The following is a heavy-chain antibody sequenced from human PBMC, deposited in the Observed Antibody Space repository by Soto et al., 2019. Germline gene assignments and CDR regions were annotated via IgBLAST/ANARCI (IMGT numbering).Heavy chain of an antibody. CDR3: AHPKGYSSSSGAFDI. CDR1: GGTFSSYT. V-gene: IGHV1-69*02. J-gene: IGHJ3*02. Sequence: ASVKVSCKASGGTFSSYTISWVRQAPGQGLEWMGRIIPILGIANYAQKFQGRVTITADKSTSTAYMELSSLRSEDTAVYYCAHPKGYSSSSGAFDIWGQGTMVTVSS. D-gene: IGHD6-6*01. CDR2: IIPILGIA.